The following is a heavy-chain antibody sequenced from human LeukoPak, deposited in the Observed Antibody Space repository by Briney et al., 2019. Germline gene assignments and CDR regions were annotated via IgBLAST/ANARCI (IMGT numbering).Heavy chain of an antibody. D-gene: IGHD3-10*01. V-gene: IGHV4-39*01. CDR1: GGSISTSSYY. CDR3: ARHKMVRGIGYYYYMDV. J-gene: IGHJ6*03. Sequence: SETLSLTCTVSGGSISTSSYYWGWIRQPPGKGLQWIGSIYYNGSTYYNPSLKSRVIISVDTSKNQFSLKLSSVTAADTAVYYCARHKMVRGIGYYYYMDVWGKGTTVTIPS. CDR2: IYYNGST.